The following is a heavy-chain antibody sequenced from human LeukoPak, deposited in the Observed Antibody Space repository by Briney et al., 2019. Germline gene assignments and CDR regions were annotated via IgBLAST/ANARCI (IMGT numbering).Heavy chain of an antibody. D-gene: IGHD3-10*01. J-gene: IGHJ1*01. CDR2: IIPILGIA. CDR3: ARAYGSGIFQH. V-gene: IGHV1-69*02. Sequence: ASVTVSCKASGGTFIIYTISWVRQAPGQGVEWMGRIIPILGIANYAQKFQGRVTITADKSTSTAYMELSSLRSEDTAVYYCARAYGSGIFQHWGQGTLVTVSS. CDR1: GGTFIIYT.